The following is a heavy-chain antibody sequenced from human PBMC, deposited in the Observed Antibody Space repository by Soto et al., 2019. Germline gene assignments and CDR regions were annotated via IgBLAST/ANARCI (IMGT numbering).Heavy chain of an antibody. CDR3: AHKGGGDRILDY. D-gene: IGHD3-16*01. V-gene: IGHV2-5*02. J-gene: IGHJ4*02. Sequence: QITLKESGPTLVKPTQTLTLTCTFSGFSLSTRGVGVGWIRQPPGKALEWLALIYWDGFKHYSPSLESRLTIREDTAKNQVVLTMTNMEPVDTAAYYCAHKGGGDRILDYWGQGTLVTVSS. CDR2: IYWDGFK. CDR1: GFSLSTRGVG.